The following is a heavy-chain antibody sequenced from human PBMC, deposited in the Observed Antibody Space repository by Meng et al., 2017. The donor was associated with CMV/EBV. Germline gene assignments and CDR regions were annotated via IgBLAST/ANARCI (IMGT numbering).Heavy chain of an antibody. Sequence: LCCVDSGFTLSNYWGHGVRQGPGGGLVWVSTIVSDGGRSSCAGSVEDRFTISRDNAKNMVHLQMNSLRAEDPAMYCCARDAGAGFHYWGQGTLVTVSS. CDR1: GFTLSNYW. CDR2: IVSDGGRS. J-gene: IGHJ4*02. CDR3: ARDAGAGFHY. D-gene: IGHD6-13*01. V-gene: IGHV3-74*01.